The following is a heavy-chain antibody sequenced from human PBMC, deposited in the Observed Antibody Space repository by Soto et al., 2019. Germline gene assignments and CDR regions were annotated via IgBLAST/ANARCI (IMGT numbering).Heavy chain of an antibody. CDR3: SHGEGQFFDH. V-gene: IGHV3-15*07. CDR2: ISNGGTT. Sequence: GGSLSLSCAASGFSFSNAWMNWARQAPGKGLEWVGRISNGGTTDYAAPVKGRFTISRDNSKNTLYLQMDSLKTEDTAVYYCSHGEGQFFDHWGQGTMVTVSS. D-gene: IGHD3-10*01. J-gene: IGHJ4*02. CDR1: GFSFSNAW.